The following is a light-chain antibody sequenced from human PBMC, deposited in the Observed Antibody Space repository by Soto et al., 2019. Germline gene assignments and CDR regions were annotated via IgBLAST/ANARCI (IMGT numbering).Light chain of an antibody. Sequence: SILTPSPYPLSLCPGERATLSCSAILSLSIDYLAWYQQKPGQAPRLLFYHASRRATGTPDRFTVSGSGTDFPLTISRLEPGHFAVYYCQQYGDSPRSFGQGTKVDIK. V-gene: IGKV3-20*01. J-gene: IGKJ1*01. CDR1: LSLSIDY. CDR2: HAS. CDR3: QQYGDSPRS.